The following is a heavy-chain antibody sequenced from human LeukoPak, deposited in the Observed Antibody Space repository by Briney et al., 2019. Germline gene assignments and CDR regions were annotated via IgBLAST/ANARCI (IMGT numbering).Heavy chain of an antibody. J-gene: IGHJ4*02. CDR2: ISGSGGST. V-gene: IGHV3-23*01. D-gene: IGHD2-15*01. CDR3: AKDRIVVVPASDY. Sequence: GGSLRLSCAASGFTFSDYAMSWVRQAPGKGLEWVSVISGSGGSTYYADSVKGRFTISRDNSKNTLYLQMNSLRAEDTAVYFCAKDRIVVVPASDYWGQGTLVSVSS. CDR1: GFTFSDYA.